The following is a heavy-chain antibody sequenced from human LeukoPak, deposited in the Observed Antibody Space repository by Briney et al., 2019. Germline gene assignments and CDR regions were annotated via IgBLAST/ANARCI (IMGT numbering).Heavy chain of an antibody. V-gene: IGHV4-59*01. CDR2: IYYSGST. D-gene: IGHD5-18*01. J-gene: IGHJ5*02. Sequence: PSETLSLTCTVSGGSISSYSWSWIRQPPGKGLEWIGYIYYSGSTNYNPSLKSRVTISVDTSKNQFSLKLSSVTAADTAVYYCARLRTAMGVFDPWGQGTLVTVSS. CDR3: ARLRTAMGVFDP. CDR1: GGSISSYS.